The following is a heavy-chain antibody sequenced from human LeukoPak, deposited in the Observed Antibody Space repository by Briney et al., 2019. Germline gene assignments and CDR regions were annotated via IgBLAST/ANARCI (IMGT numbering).Heavy chain of an antibody. D-gene: IGHD5-12*01. CDR1: GYTFTSYG. V-gene: IGHV1-24*01. Sequence: ASVKVSCKASGYTFTSYGIGWVRQAPGQGLEWMGGFDPEDGETIYAQKFQGRVTMTEDTSTDTAYMELSSLRSEDTAVYYCATPTYSGSDLGFDYWGQGTLVTVSS. J-gene: IGHJ4*02. CDR2: FDPEDGET. CDR3: ATPTYSGSDLGFDY.